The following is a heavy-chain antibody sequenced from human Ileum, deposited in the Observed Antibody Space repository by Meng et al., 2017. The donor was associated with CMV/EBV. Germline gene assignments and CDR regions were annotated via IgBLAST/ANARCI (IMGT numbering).Heavy chain of an antibody. J-gene: IGHJ6*02. Sequence: GSLRLSCTVSGDSISDNYWSWIRQSPGKGLEWIGYIYYSGSTRYNPSLEGRVDISIDTRRKHFSLKMRSVTAADTATYYCATEEGDYYYGMDVCGQGTTVTVSS. CDR2: IYYSGST. CDR1: GDSISDNY. D-gene: IGHD1-26*01. CDR3: ATEEGDYYYGMDV. V-gene: IGHV4-59*01.